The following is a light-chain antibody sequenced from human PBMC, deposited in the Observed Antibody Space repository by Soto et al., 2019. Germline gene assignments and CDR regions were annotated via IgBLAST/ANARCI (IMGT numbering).Light chain of an antibody. Sequence: EVVLTQSPATLSLSPGERATLSCRASQSVTKYLAWYQQKPGQALRLLSSDVSKRATGIPARFSGSGSASDFTLTGSSLEPEDFAVYYCHQRSNCPLTFGGGTKLEIK. V-gene: IGKV3-11*01. CDR3: HQRSNCPLT. J-gene: IGKJ4*01. CDR1: QSVTKY. CDR2: DVS.